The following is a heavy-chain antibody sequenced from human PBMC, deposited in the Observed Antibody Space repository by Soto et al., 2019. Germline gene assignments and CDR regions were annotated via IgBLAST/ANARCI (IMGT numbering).Heavy chain of an antibody. V-gene: IGHV3-11*01. J-gene: IGHJ3*02. D-gene: IGHD2-21*02. CDR2: ISNSGNTI. CDR1: AFTLTDYY. Sequence: QVQLVESGGCSVKPGGSLRLSCEASAFTLTDYYMSWSRQAPGKGLEWLSYISNSGNTIYYADSVKGRFTISRDSAKNSLFLEMNSLRAEDTAVYYCARIGDCGGDCYAFDIWGQGTMVSVSS. CDR3: ARIGDCGGDCYAFDI.